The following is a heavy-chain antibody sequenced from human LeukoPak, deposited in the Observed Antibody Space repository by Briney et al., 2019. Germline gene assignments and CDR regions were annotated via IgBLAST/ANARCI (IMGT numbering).Heavy chain of an antibody. Sequence: GGSLRLSCAASGFTFSSFGMHWVRQAPGKGLEWVAVIWNDGSNSYYADSVKGRFTISRDNAKNTLYLQMNSLRPEDTAVYYCATARELWFGELWGQGTLVTVSS. J-gene: IGHJ4*02. CDR2: IWNDGSNS. CDR3: ATARELWFGEL. V-gene: IGHV3-33*01. CDR1: GFTFSSFG. D-gene: IGHD3-10*01.